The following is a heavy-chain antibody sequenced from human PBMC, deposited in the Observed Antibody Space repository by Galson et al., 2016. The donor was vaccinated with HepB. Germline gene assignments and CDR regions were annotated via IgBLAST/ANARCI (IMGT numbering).Heavy chain of an antibody. Sequence: SVKVSCKASGHTFTTYYIHWVRQAPGQGLEYMGLIYPSDDSTAYAPKFQGRVTMTSDTSTTTAFMELNSLRSDDTAVYYCARRSVVTRAFDYWGLGTPVTVSS. D-gene: IGHD1-1*01. J-gene: IGHJ4*02. V-gene: IGHV1-46*01. CDR3: ARRSVVTRAFDY. CDR1: GHTFTTYY. CDR2: IYPSDDST.